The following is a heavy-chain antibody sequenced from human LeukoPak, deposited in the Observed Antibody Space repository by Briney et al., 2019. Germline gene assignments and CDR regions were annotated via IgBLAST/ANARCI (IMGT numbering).Heavy chain of an antibody. CDR1: GYTFTGYY. V-gene: IGHV1-2*06. J-gene: IGHJ4*02. CDR3: AISTSPYVIEVWTDGPLDY. Sequence: ASVKVSCKASGYTFTGYYMHWVRQAPGQGLEWMGRINPKSGGTNYAQEFQGRVTMTRDTSINTAYMELSRVRSDDTAVYYCAISTSPYVIEVWTDGPLDYWGQGTLVTVSS. D-gene: IGHD3-22*01. CDR2: INPKSGGT.